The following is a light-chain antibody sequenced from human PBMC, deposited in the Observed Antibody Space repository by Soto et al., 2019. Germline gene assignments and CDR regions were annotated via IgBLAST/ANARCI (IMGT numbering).Light chain of an antibody. J-gene: IGKJ1*01. CDR3: QQYHRFPPT. Sequence: DIVMTQSPATLSVSPGERATLSCRASQSVSSNVAWYQQKPGQAPRLLIYGAYTRAAGVPDRFSGSGSGTDFTLTISRLEPEDFATYYCQQYHRFPPTFGQGTKVDIK. V-gene: IGKV3-15*01. CDR1: QSVSSN. CDR2: GAY.